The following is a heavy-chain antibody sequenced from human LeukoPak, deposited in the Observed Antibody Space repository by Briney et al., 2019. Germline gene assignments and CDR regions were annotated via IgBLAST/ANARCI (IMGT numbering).Heavy chain of an antibody. D-gene: IGHD1-1*01. CDR3: AGDRSLISSFLGQLRGYFGY. V-gene: IGHV3-11*04. J-gene: IGHJ4*02. Sequence: PGGSLRLSCAASGFTFSDYYMSWIRQAPGKGLEWVSYISSSGSTIYYADSVKGRFTISRDNAKNSLYLQMDSLTVEDTAIYYCAGDRSLISSFLGQLRGYFGYWGQGTLVTVSS. CDR1: GFTFSDYY. CDR2: ISSSGSTI.